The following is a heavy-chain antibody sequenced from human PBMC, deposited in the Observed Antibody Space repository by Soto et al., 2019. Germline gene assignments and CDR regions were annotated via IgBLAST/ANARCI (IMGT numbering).Heavy chain of an antibody. CDR1: GGSISSGDYY. J-gene: IGHJ6*02. D-gene: IGHD5-18*01. CDR2: IYYSGST. Sequence: QVQLQESGPGLVKPSQTLSLTCTVSGGSISSGDYYWSWIRQPPGKGLEWIGYIYYSGSTSYNPSLNCRVTMPVDTSKNQFSLKLSSVTAADTAVYYCARASPVVTDVWGQGTTVTVSS. CDR3: ARASPVVTDV. V-gene: IGHV4-30-4*01.